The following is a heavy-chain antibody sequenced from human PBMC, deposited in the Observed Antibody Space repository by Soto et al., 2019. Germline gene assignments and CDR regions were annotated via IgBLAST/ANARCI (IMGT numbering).Heavy chain of an antibody. CDR3: AREIITMVRGVMLAYYGMDV. CDR2: IWYDGSNK. V-gene: IGHV3-33*01. D-gene: IGHD3-10*01. CDR1: GFTFSSYG. Sequence: QVQLVESGGGVVQPGRSLRLSCAASGFTFSSYGMHWVRQAPGKGLEWVAVIWYDGSNKYYADSVKGRFTISRDNSKNTLYLQMNSLRAEDTAVYYCAREIITMVRGVMLAYYGMDVWGQGTTVTVSS. J-gene: IGHJ6*02.